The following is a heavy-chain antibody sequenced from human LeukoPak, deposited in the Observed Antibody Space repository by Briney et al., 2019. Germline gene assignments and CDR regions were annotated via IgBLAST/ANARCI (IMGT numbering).Heavy chain of an antibody. CDR2: INPNSGGT. CDR3: AREHYGSGSYLGY. V-gene: IGHV1-2*02. D-gene: IGHD3-10*01. Sequence: ASVKVSCKASGYTFTGYYMHWVRQAPGQGLEWMGWINPNSGGTNYAQKFQGRVSMTRDTSISTAYMELSRLRSDDTAVYYCAREHYGSGSYLGYWGQGTLVTVSS. J-gene: IGHJ4*02. CDR1: GYTFTGYY.